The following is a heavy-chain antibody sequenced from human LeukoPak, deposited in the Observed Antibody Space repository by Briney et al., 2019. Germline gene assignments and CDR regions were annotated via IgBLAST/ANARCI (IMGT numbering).Heavy chain of an antibody. CDR2: IYYSGST. Sequence: SETLSLTCTVSGGSISSYYWSWIRQPPGKGLEWIGYIYYSGSTNYNPSLKSRVTISVDTSKNQFSLKLSSVTAADTAVYYCARGDLWVPNELEYYYGMDVWGQGTTVTVSS. CDR3: ARGDLWVPNELEYYYGMDV. J-gene: IGHJ6*02. D-gene: IGHD1-1*01. CDR1: GGSISSYY. V-gene: IGHV4-59*01.